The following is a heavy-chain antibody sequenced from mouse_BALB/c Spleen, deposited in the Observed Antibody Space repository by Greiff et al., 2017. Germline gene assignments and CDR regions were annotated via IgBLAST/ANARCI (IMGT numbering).Heavy chain of an antibody. V-gene: IGHV5-17*02. CDR2: ISSGSSTN. J-gene: IGHJ3*01. CDR3: ARRDGYYAWFAY. CDR1: GFTFSSFG. Sequence: DVKLVESGGGLVQPGGSRKLSCAASGFTFSSFGMHWVRQAPEKGLEWVAYISSGSSTNYYAATVKGRFTITSDKPKNTLFLQMTSLRSEDTAMYYCARRDGYYAWFAYWGQGTLVTVSA. D-gene: IGHD2-3*01.